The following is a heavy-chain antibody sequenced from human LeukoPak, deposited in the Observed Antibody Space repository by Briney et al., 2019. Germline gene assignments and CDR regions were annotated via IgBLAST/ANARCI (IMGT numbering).Heavy chain of an antibody. V-gene: IGHV4-34*01. CDR1: GGSFSGYY. J-gene: IGHJ3*02. CDR3: ARAPYYYDSSGSHAFDI. Sequence: PSETLSLTCAVYGGSFSGYYWSWIRQPPGKGLEWIGEINHSGSTNYNPSLKSRVTISVDTSKNQFSLKLSSVPAADTAVYYCARAPYYYDSSGSHAFDIWGQGTMVTVSS. D-gene: IGHD3-22*01. CDR2: INHSGST.